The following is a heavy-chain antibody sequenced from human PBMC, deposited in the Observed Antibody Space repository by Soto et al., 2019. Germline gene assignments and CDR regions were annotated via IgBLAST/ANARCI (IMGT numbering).Heavy chain of an antibody. CDR1: GFTFSSYG. CDR3: ARGVVNAMSSWFDP. Sequence: PVGSLRLSCAASGFTFSSYGMHWVRQAPGKGLEWVAVIWYDGSNKYYADSVKGRFTISRDNSKNTLYLQMNSLRAEDTAVYYCARGVVNAMSSWFDPWGQGTLVTVSS. V-gene: IGHV3-33*01. D-gene: IGHD2-21*01. J-gene: IGHJ5*02. CDR2: IWYDGSNK.